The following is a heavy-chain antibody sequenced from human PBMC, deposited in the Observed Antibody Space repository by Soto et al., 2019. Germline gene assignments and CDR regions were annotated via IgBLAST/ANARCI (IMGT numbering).Heavy chain of an antibody. D-gene: IGHD3-10*01. Sequence: APVKVSCKISGHTLTEYSIHWVRQAPGEGLEWMGRLDPECGEAIYAQKWHGRVTVTEDTVTDTAYMELSGLKSDYSAVYYCATPPPLRGPMITNINFDFCGQGNPVTVSS. CDR1: GHTLTEYS. CDR3: ATPPPLRGPMITNINFDF. V-gene: IGHV1-24*01. CDR2: LDPECGEA. J-gene: IGHJ4*02.